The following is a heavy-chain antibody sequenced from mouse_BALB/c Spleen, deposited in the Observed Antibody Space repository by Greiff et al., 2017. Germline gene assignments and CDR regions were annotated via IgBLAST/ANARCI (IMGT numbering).Heavy chain of an antibody. D-gene: IGHD2-4*01. CDR2: IAPGSGST. CDR3: AIDYDVGYFDV. CDR1: GYTFTSYW. J-gene: IGHJ1*01. Sequence: DLVKPGASVKLSCKASGYTFTSYWINWIKQRPGQGLEWIGRIAPGSGSTYYNEMFKGKATLTVDTSSSTAYIQLSSLSSEDSAVYFCAIDYDVGYFDVWGAGTTVTVSS. V-gene: IGHV1S41*01.